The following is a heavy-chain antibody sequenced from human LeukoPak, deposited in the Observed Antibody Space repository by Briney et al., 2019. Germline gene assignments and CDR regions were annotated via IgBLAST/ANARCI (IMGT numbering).Heavy chain of an antibody. V-gene: IGHV3-20*01. Sequence: PGGSLRLSCTASGFTFDDYGMSWVRQAPGKGLEWVSGINWNGGSTGCADSVKGRFTISRDNAKNSLYLQMNSLRAEDTALYQCARHRHSYGSYYYYMDVWGKGTTVTVSS. CDR1: GFTFDDYG. CDR2: INWNGGST. D-gene: IGHD5-18*01. J-gene: IGHJ6*03. CDR3: ARHRHSYGSYYYYMDV.